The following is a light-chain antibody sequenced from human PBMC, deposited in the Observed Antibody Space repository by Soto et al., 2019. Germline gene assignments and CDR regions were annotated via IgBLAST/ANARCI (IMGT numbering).Light chain of an antibody. CDR3: QQYGASPWT. J-gene: IGKJ1*01. V-gene: IGKV3-20*01. Sequence: EIVLTQSPDTLSLSPGERATLTCRASQSVPNSRLAWYQQKPCQAPSLVISDTSIRATGIPDRFSGSGSGTDFSLIIGRLEPEDFAVYICQQYGASPWTFGQGTKVDIK. CDR2: DTS. CDR1: QSVPNSR.